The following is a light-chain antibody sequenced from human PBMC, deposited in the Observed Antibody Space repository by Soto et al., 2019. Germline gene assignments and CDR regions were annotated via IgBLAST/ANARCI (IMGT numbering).Light chain of an antibody. Sequence: DIVMTQSPDSLAVSLGERATINCKSSQSVLYTSNNKNYLAWYQQKPGQPPRLLIYWASTRESGVPDRFSGSGSGTDFTLTISSLQAEDVAVYYCQQYYTTLPYTLGQGTKLEIK. V-gene: IGKV4-1*01. CDR1: QSVLYTSNNKNY. CDR2: WAS. CDR3: QQYYTTLPYT. J-gene: IGKJ2*01.